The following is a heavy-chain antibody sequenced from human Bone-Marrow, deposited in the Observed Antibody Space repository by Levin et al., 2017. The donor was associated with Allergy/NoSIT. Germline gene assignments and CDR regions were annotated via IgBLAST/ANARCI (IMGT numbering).Heavy chain of an antibody. CDR3: AKGGAARPEY. D-gene: IGHD6-6*01. CDR1: GFTFSSYA. J-gene: IGHJ4*02. CDR2: VTGGSGST. V-gene: IGHV3-23*01. Sequence: GESLKISCTASGFTFSSYAMTWVRQAPGKGLEWVSSVTGGSGSTYYADFVKGRFTISRDNSKNTLYLQMNSLRAEDTAVYYCAKGGAARPEYWGQGTLVTVSS.